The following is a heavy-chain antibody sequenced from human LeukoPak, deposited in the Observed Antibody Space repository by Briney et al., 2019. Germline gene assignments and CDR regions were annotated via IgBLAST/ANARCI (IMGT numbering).Heavy chain of an antibody. Sequence: GGSLRLSCAASGFTFSNNGMHWVRQAPGKGLEWVAAIWYDGSHQFYADSVKDRFTISRDNSKNTLYLQMNSLRAEDTAVYYCAKWGLWFGESHAFDIWGQGTMVTVSS. CDR3: AKWGLWFGESHAFDI. CDR2: IWYDGSHQ. V-gene: IGHV3-33*06. J-gene: IGHJ3*02. CDR1: GFTFSNNG. D-gene: IGHD3-10*01.